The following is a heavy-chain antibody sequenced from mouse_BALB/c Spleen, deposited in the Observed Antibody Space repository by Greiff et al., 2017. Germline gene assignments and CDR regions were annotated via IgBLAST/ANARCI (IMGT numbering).Heavy chain of an antibody. Sequence: EVKLVESGGGLVKPGGSLKLSCAASGFTFSSYAMSWVRQTPEKRLEWVATISSGGSYTYYPDSVKGRFTISRDNAKNTLYLQMSSLRSEDTAMYYCARVWGNYFDYWGQGTTLTVSS. CDR2: ISSGGSYT. CDR3: ARVWGNYFDY. D-gene: IGHD4-1*01. CDR1: GFTFSSYA. J-gene: IGHJ2*01. V-gene: IGHV5-9-3*01.